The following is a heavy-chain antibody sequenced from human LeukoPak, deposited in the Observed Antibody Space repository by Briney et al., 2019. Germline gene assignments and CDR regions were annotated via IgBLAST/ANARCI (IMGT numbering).Heavy chain of an antibody. CDR1: GFTFSSYA. Sequence: GGSLRLSCAASGFTFSSYAMSWVRQAPGKGLEWVSAISGSGGSTYYADSVKGRFTISRDNSKNTLYLQMNSLRAEDTAVYYCARGCSSTSCLDYWGQGTLVTVSS. V-gene: IGHV3-23*01. CDR2: ISGSGGST. J-gene: IGHJ4*02. D-gene: IGHD2-2*01. CDR3: ARGCSSTSCLDY.